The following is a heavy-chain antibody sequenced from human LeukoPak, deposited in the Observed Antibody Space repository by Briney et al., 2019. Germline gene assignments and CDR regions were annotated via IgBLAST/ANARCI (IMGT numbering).Heavy chain of an antibody. CDR3: AKGIRFPVTQNYFDS. CDR1: GFTFSSYA. Sequence: GGSLRLSCAASGFTFSSYAMXXVXXXXXXXXXXXXVISGXGGSTNYADSVKXXXXXSRDNSKXTLYLQMNSLRAEDTAVYYCAKGIRFPVTQNYFDSWGQGTLVTVSS. J-gene: IGHJ4*02. CDR2: ISGXGGST. V-gene: IGHV3-23*01. D-gene: IGHD4-11*01.